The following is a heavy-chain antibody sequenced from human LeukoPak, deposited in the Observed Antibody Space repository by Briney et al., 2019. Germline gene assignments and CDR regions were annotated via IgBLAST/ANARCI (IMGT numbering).Heavy chain of an antibody. CDR2: IYSGGST. J-gene: IGHJ4*02. CDR1: GFTVSSNY. D-gene: IGHD1-1*01. V-gene: IGHV3-53*01. CDR3: STVEHF. Sequence: GGSLRLSCASSGFTVSSNYMSWVRQAPGKGLEWVSVIYSGGSTYYADSVKGRFTISRDDVKNMLYLQMNSLRVEDTGLYYCSTVEHFWGQGTLVTVSS.